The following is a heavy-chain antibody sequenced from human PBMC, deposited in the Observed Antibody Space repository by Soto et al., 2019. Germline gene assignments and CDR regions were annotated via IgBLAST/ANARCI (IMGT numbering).Heavy chain of an antibody. J-gene: IGHJ5*02. CDR2: TYYRSKWYN. D-gene: IGHD1-26*01. CDR3: SRTHSGTYFLSWFDP. CDR1: GDSVSSNIAT. V-gene: IGHV6-1*01. Sequence: SQTLSLTCAISGDSVSSNIATWNWIRQSPSRGLEWLGRTYYRSKWYNDYAVSVKSRMTINPDTSKNQLSLQLNSVTPEDTAVYYCSRTHSGTYFLSWFDPWGQGTQVTVSS.